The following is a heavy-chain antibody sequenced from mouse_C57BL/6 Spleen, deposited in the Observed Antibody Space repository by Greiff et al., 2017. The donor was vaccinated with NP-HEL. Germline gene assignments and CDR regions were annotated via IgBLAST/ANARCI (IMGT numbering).Heavy chain of an antibody. V-gene: IGHV5-17*01. CDR2: ISSGSSTI. CDR3: ARWEGRGYFDV. D-gene: IGHD3-3*01. CDR1: GFTFSDYG. J-gene: IGHJ1*03. Sequence: VHLVESGGGLVKPGGSLKLSCAASGFTFSDYGMHWVRQAPEKGLEWVAYISSGSSTIYYADTVKGRFTISRDNATNTLFLQMTSLRSEDTAMYYCARWEGRGYFDVWGTGTTVTVSS.